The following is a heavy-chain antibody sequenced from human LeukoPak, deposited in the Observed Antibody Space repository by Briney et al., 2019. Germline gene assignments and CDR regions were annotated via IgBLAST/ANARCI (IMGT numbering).Heavy chain of an antibody. CDR1: GGSFSGYY. V-gene: IGHV4-34*01. D-gene: IGHD5-12*01. J-gene: IGHJ4*02. CDR3: ARGEYSGYAMVAYFDY. CDR2: INHSGST. Sequence: SETLSLTCAVYGGSFSGYYWSWIRQPPGKGLEWIGEINHSGSTNYNPSLKSRVTISVDTSKNQFSLKLSSVTAADTAVYYCARGEYSGYAMVAYFDYWGQGTLVTVSS.